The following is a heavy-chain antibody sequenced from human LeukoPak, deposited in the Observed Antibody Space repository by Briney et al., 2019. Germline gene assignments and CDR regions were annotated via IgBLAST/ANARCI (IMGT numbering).Heavy chain of an antibody. V-gene: IGHV3-43D*03. J-gene: IGHJ4*02. CDR1: GFTFDDYA. CDR3: AKDSQVAAAGHFDY. Sequence: PGGSLRLSCAASGFTFDDYAMHWVRQAPGKGLEWVSLISWDGGSTYYADSVKGRFTISRDNSKNSLYLQMNSLRAEDTALYYCAKDSQVAAAGHFDYWGQGTPVTVSS. CDR2: ISWDGGST. D-gene: IGHD6-13*01.